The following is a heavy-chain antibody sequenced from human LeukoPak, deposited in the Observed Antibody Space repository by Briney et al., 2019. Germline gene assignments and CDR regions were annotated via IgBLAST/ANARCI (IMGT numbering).Heavy chain of an antibody. J-gene: IGHJ6*03. CDR1: GGTFSSYA. CDR2: IIPIFGTA. CDR3: ASCAFTVTKVGYYYYYYYMDV. V-gene: IGHV1-69*05. Sequence: SVKVSCKASGGTFSSYAISWVRQAPGQGLEWMGGIIPIFGTANYAQKFQGRVTITTDESTSTAYMELRSLRSEDTAVYYCASCAFTVTKVGYYYYYYYMDVWGKGTTVTVSS. D-gene: IGHD4-17*01.